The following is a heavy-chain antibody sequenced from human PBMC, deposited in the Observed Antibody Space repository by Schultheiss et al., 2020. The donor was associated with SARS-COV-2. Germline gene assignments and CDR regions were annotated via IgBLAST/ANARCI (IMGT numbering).Heavy chain of an antibody. CDR2: INPNSGGT. V-gene: IGHV1-2*02. D-gene: IGHD2-2*01. Sequence: ASVKVSCKASGYTFTGYYMHWVRQAPGQGLEWMGWINPNSGGTNYAQKFQGRVTMTRDTSISTAYMELSRLRSDDTAVYYCARDLGIFKGYCSSTSCYRKDDYWGQGTLVTVSS. CDR3: ARDLGIFKGYCSSTSCYRKDDY. CDR1: GYTFTGYY. J-gene: IGHJ4*02.